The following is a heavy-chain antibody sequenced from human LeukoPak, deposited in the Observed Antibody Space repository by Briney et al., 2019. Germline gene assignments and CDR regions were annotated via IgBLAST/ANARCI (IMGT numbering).Heavy chain of an antibody. V-gene: IGHV3-23*01. Sequence: GGSLRLSCAASGAAFTKYGMKWVRQAAGAGLEYISGISRSGDITYYADSVKGRFTISRDNVQNTLYLQMNSLRADDTALYYCATEGFYYWGPGTQVTVSS. J-gene: IGHJ4*02. CDR2: ISRSGDIT. CDR1: GAAFTKYG. CDR3: ATEGFYY.